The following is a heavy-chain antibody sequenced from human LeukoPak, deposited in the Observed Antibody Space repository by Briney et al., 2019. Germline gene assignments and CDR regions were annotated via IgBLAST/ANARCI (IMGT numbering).Heavy chain of an antibody. CDR1: GGSISSSSYY. CDR3: ARVPVSSSSRGGLDY. V-gene: IGHV4-39*07. J-gene: IGHJ4*02. CDR2: IDYSGST. D-gene: IGHD6-6*01. Sequence: TSETLSLSCSVSGGSISSSSYYWGWIRQPPGKGLEWIGSIDYSGSTDYNPSLKSRVPISVDTSKHQFSLKLSSVTAADTAVYYCARVPVSSSSRGGLDYWGQGTLVTVSS.